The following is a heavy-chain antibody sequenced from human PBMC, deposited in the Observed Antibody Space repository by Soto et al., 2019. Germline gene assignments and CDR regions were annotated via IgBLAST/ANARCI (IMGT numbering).Heavy chain of an antibody. D-gene: IGHD6-13*01. J-gene: IGHJ6*02. CDR2: ISYDGSNK. Sequence: GSPRTPCPTFGFPFRYFGIPLVPPAPRPGAEWGAGISYDGSNKYYADSVKGRFTISRDNSKNTLYLQMNSLRAEDTAVYYCARGMYSSSWYAPYYYYGMDVWGQGTTVTVSS. CDR3: ARGMYSSSWYAPYYYYGMDV. CDR1: GFPFRYFG. V-gene: IGHV3-30*03.